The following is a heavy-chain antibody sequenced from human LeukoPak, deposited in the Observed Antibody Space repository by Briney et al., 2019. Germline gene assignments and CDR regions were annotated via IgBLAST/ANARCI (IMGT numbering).Heavy chain of an antibody. D-gene: IGHD2-15*01. Sequence: ASVKVSCKASGYIFTNSYINWVRQAPGQGLEWMGLINPTGGSTRYAQNFQGRVTMTRDMSTSTVYMELTSLRSEDTAVYFCTRGHCTGGTCYHFDYWGQGTLVTVSS. J-gene: IGHJ4*02. CDR2: INPTGGST. V-gene: IGHV1-46*03. CDR3: TRGHCTGGTCYHFDY. CDR1: GYIFTNSY.